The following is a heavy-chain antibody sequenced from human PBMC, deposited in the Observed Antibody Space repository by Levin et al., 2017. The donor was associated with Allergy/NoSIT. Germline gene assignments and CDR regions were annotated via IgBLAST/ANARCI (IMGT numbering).Heavy chain of an antibody. J-gene: IGHJ4*02. CDR3: ARDLASGYSYGFVGY. CDR1: GFTFSSYA. V-gene: IGHV3-30-3*01. CDR2: ISYDGSNK. D-gene: IGHD5-18*01. Sequence: GGSLRLSCAASGFTFSSYAMHWVRQAPGKGLEWVAVISYDGSNKYYADSVKGRFTISRDNSKNTLYLQMNSLRAEDTAVYYCARDLASGYSYGFVGYWGQGTLVTVSS.